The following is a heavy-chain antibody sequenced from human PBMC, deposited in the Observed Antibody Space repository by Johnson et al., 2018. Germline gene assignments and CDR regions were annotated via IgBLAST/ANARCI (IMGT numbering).Heavy chain of an antibody. CDR2: INHSGST. J-gene: IGHJ6*03. CDR1: GGSFSGYY. CDR3: ARLGGATTYYYYYYMDV. Sequence: QVQLQQWGAGLLKPSGTLSLTCAVYGGSFSGYYWTWIRQPPGTGLEWIGEINHSGSTTYNPSLKRRVTLSVDTSKQQFSLKLSPVTAADTAVYYRARLGGATTYYYYYYMDVWGKGTTVTVSS. V-gene: IGHV4-34*01. D-gene: IGHD1-26*01.